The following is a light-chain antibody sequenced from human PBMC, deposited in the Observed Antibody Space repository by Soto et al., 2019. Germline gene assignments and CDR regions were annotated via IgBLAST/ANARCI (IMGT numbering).Light chain of an antibody. CDR3: QQYNKWPLT. Sequence: EIVMTQSPATLSVSQGERATLSCRASESVSSNLAWYQQKPGQAPRLLIYGASTRATGVPARFSGSGSGTEFTLTISSLQSEDFAVFDCQQYNKWPLTFGGGTKVELK. CDR2: GAS. CDR1: ESVSSN. V-gene: IGKV3-15*01. J-gene: IGKJ4*01.